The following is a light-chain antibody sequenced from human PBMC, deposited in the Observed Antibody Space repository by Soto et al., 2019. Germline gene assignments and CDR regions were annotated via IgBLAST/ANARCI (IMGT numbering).Light chain of an antibody. Sequence: EVVLTQSPGTLSLSPGERAALSCMASQSVRSSHLAWYQQKPGQAPRLLIYGASSRATGIPDRFSGSGSGTDFTLTISRLEPEDFAVYSCQQYSSSPATFGQGTKVDIK. CDR3: QQYSSSPAT. J-gene: IGKJ1*01. CDR1: QSVRSSH. CDR2: GAS. V-gene: IGKV3-20*01.